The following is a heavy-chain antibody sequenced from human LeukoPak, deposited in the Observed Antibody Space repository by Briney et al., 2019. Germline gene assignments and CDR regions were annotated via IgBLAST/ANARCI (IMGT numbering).Heavy chain of an antibody. Sequence: SQTLSLTCTVSGGSISSGGYSWSWIRQHPGKGLEWIGYIYYSGSTYYNPSLKSRVTISVDTSKNQFSLKLSSVTAADTAVYYCARDVMGFMDAWGKGTTVTVSS. J-gene: IGHJ6*03. D-gene: IGHD1-26*01. V-gene: IGHV4-31*03. CDR1: GGSISSGGYS. CDR3: ARDVMGFMDA. CDR2: IYYSGST.